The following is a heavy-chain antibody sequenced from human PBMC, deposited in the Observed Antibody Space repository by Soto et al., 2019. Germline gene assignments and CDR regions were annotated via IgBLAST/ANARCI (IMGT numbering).Heavy chain of an antibody. CDR2: IYSGGST. D-gene: IGHD3-3*01. Sequence: GGSLRLSCAASGFTVSSNYMSWVRQAPGKGLEWVSVIYSGGSTYYADSVKGRFTISRDNSKNTLYLQMNSLRAEDTAVYYCARDLRFDFWSGYPRGYYYYGMDVWGQGTKVTVSS. J-gene: IGHJ6*02. V-gene: IGHV3-53*01. CDR1: GFTVSSNY. CDR3: ARDLRFDFWSGYPRGYYYYGMDV.